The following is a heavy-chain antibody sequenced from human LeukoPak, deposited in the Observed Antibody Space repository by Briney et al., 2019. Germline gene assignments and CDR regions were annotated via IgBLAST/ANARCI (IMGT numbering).Heavy chain of an antibody. CDR2: IRYDGSNK. CDR1: GFTFSSYG. Sequence: GGSLRLSCAASGFTFSSYGMHWVRQAPGKGLEWVAFIRYDGSNKYYADSVKGRFTISRDNSKNTLHLQMNSLRAEDTAVYYCAKERDTAMVTIDYWGQGTLVTVSS. D-gene: IGHD5-18*01. V-gene: IGHV3-30*02. CDR3: AKERDTAMVTIDY. J-gene: IGHJ4*02.